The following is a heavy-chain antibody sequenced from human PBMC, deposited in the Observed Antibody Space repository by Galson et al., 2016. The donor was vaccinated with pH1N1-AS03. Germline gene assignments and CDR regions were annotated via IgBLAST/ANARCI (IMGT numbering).Heavy chain of an antibody. J-gene: IGHJ4*01. CDR2: IKRKTDGGTR. V-gene: IGHV3-15*01. D-gene: IGHD5-18*01. CDR3: VTGGNNFGHEY. Sequence: SLRLACAGSGFTFNNTGMSWVRQAPGEGLEWVGGIKRKTDGGTREYAAPVKGRFTISRDDSRNTLHLQMSSLKTEDSALYYCVTGGNNFGHEYWGQGTLVTVSS. CDR1: GFTFNNTG.